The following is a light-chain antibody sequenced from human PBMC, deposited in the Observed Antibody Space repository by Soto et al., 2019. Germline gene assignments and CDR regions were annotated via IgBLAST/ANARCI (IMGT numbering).Light chain of an antibody. CDR3: QQYGNSPIT. V-gene: IGKV3-20*01. J-gene: IGKJ5*01. Sequence: EIVMTQSPATLSLSPGERVTLSCRASQSVSSNLAWYQQKPGQAPRLLIYDASFRAFGIPDRFSGSGSGTDFTLTISRLEPEDFAVYYCQQYGNSPITFGQGTRLEIK. CDR1: QSVSSN. CDR2: DAS.